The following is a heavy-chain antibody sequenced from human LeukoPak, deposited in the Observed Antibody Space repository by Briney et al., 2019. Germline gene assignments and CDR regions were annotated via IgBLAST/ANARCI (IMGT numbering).Heavy chain of an antibody. CDR1: GFTFSSYE. J-gene: IGHJ6*02. Sequence: QPGGSLRLSCAASGFTFSSYEMNWVRQAPGKGLEWVSYISSSGSTIYYADSVKGRFTISRDNAKNSLYLQMNSLRAEDTAVYYCARVVPAAIFLPRNYYYYYGMDVWGQGTTVTVSS. V-gene: IGHV3-48*03. D-gene: IGHD2-2*01. CDR3: ARVVPAAIFLPRNYYYYYGMDV. CDR2: ISSSGSTI.